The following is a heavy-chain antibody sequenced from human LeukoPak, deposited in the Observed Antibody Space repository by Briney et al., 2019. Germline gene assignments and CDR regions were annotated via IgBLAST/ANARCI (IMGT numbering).Heavy chain of an antibody. D-gene: IGHD6-19*01. CDR3: ARGTVAGTPDFDF. V-gene: IGHV3-21*01. Sequence: GGSLRLSCAASGFTFSTYSMNWVRQAPGKGLEWVSAISSSNNYIYYADSVKGRFTISRENAKNSLYLQMDSLRGEDTAVYYCARGTVAGTPDFDFWGQGTLVTVSS. J-gene: IGHJ4*02. CDR1: GFTFSTYS. CDR2: ISSSNNYI.